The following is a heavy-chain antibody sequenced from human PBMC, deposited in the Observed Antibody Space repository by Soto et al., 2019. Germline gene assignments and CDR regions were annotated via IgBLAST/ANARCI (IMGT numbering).Heavy chain of an antibody. CDR3: AKDRRAGGNSAFYFDF. J-gene: IGHJ4*02. Sequence: PGGSLRLSCAASGFKFSNYAMSWVRQAPGNGLEWVSLISATGGGTYYADSVKGRFTISRDNSHNTLYLQVHSLTAEDTAVYYCAKDRRAGGNSAFYFDFWGQGAQVTASS. CDR1: GFKFSNYA. CDR2: ISATGGGT. D-gene: IGHD3-16*01. V-gene: IGHV3-23*01.